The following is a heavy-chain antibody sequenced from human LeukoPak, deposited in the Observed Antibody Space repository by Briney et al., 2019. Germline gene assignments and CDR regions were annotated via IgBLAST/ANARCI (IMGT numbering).Heavy chain of an antibody. D-gene: IGHD6-13*01. CDR3: AKDLTQLVLAFDI. CDR1: GFTVSSNY. J-gene: IGHJ3*02. CDR2: ISENGGRT. Sequence: GGSLRLSCAASGFTVSSNYMSWVRQAPGKGLEWVSLISENGGRTYYADSVKGRFTIARDNRKNSLYLQMDSLRTEDSALYYCAKDLTQLVLAFDIWGQGTMVTVSS. V-gene: IGHV3-43*02.